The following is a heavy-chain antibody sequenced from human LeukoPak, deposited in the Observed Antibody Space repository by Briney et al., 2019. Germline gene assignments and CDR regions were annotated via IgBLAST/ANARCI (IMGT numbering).Heavy chain of an antibody. CDR2: INTSGGTT. CDR3: AKDYYDILTGYYPDY. D-gene: IGHD3-9*01. V-gene: IGHV3-23*01. CDR1: GFTFSSYA. J-gene: IGHJ4*02. Sequence: GGSLRLSCAASGFTFSSYAMSWVRQAPGKGLEWVSVINTSGGTTYFADSVKGRFTISRDNSKNTLYLQMNSLRAEDTAVYYCAKDYYDILTGYYPDYWGQGTLVTVSS.